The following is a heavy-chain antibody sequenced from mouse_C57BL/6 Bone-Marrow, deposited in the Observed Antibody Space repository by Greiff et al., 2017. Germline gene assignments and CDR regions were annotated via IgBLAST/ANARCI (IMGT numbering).Heavy chain of an antibody. V-gene: IGHV5-6*01. Sequence: EVQLQESGGDLVKPGGSLKLSCAASGFTFSSYGMSWVRQTPDKRLEWVATISSGGSSTYYPDSVKGRFTISKDNATNTLYLQMGSLKSEDTAMYYCARLLRKYFDYWGQGTTLTVSS. D-gene: IGHD2-3*01. CDR1: GFTFSSYG. CDR3: ARLLRKYFDY. CDR2: ISSGGSST. J-gene: IGHJ2*01.